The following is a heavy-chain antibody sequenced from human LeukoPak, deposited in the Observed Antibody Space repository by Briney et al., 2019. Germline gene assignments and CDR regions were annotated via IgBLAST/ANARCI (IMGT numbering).Heavy chain of an antibody. Sequence: AASVKVSCKASGGTFSSYAISWVRQAPGQGLEWMGRIIPIFGTANYAQKFQGRVTITTDESTSTAYMELSSLRSEDTAVYYCARDRERDGTAMGPYYYYYYYMDVWAKGPRSPSP. V-gene: IGHV1-69*05. CDR3: ARDRERDGTAMGPYYYYYYYMDV. CDR2: IIPIFGTA. D-gene: IGHD5-18*01. J-gene: IGHJ6*03. CDR1: GGTFSSYA.